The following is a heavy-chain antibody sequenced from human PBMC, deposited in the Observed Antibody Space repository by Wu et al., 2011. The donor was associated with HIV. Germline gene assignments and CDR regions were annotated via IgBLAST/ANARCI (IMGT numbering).Heavy chain of an antibody. V-gene: IGHV1-69*05. J-gene: IGHJ3*02. CDR3: ARETLTGERTFDI. CDR2: IIPIFGTA. CDR1: GGTFSSYA. D-gene: IGHD7-27*01. Sequence: QVQLVQSGAEVKKPGSSVKVSCKASGGTFSSYAISWVRQAPGQGLEWMGGIIPIFGTANYAQKFQGRVTITTDESTSTAYMELSSLRSDDTAMYYCARETLTGERTFDIWGQGTMVTVSS.